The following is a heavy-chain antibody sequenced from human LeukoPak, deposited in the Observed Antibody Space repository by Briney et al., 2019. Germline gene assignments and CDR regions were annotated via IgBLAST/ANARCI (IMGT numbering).Heavy chain of an antibody. J-gene: IGHJ4*02. CDR3: ATFKDGFNYRFDY. CDR2: MNPNSGNT. V-gene: IGHV1-8*01. D-gene: IGHD5-24*01. Sequence: GASVKVSCKASGYTFTSYDINWVRQTTGQGLEWMGWMNPNSGNTGYAQKFQGRVTMTRDTSISTAYMELSRLRSDDTAVFYCATFKDGFNYRFDYWGQGTLVTVSS. CDR1: GYTFTSYD.